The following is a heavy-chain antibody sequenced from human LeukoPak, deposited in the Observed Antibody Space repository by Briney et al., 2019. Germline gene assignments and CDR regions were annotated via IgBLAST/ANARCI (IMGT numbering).Heavy chain of an antibody. CDR1: GFTFSSYW. CDR2: IKEDESKT. Sequence: GESLKISCAASGFTFSSYWMSWVRQAPGKGLEWVANIKEDESKTYYVDSVKGRFTISRDNAKKSLFLQMNSLRAEDTAVYYCARDASLYCAGDTCYWAFDRWGQGTLVTVS. J-gene: IGHJ5*02. CDR3: ARDASLYCAGDTCYWAFDR. D-gene: IGHD2-21*02. V-gene: IGHV3-7*01.